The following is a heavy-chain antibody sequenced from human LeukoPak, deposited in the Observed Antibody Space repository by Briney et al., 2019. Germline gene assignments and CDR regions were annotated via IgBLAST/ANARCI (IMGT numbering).Heavy chain of an antibody. CDR3: ASRSRRFTVAGRGASGY. V-gene: IGHV4-34*01. J-gene: IGHJ4*02. CDR2: INHSGST. D-gene: IGHD6-19*01. CDR1: GGSFSGYY. Sequence: SETLSLTCAVYGGSFSGYYWSWIRQPPGKGLEWIGEINHSGSTNYNPSLKSRVTISVDTSKNQFSLKLSSVTAADTAVYYCASRSRRFTVAGRGASGYWGQGTLVTVSS.